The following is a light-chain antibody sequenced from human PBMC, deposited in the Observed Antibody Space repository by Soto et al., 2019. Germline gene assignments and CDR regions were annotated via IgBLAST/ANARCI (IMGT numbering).Light chain of an antibody. CDR3: QEYFSTPWT. CDR2: WGS. J-gene: IGKJ1*01. CDR1: QRLLYRSNNKNY. Sequence: DTVMTQSPDSLAVSLGERATINCRSSQRLLYRSNNKNYLAWYQQKPGQPPKLLLYWGSTRESGVPDRFSGSGSGTDFTLTISSLQAADVAVYYCQEYFSTPWTFGQGTKVEIK. V-gene: IGKV4-1*01.